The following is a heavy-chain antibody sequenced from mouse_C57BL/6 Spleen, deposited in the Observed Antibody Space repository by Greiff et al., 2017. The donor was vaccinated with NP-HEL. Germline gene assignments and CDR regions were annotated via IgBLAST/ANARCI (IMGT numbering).Heavy chain of an antibody. J-gene: IGHJ2*01. V-gene: IGHV5-4*03. CDR2: ISDGGSYT. D-gene: IGHD1-1*01. Sequence: EVKLVESGGGLVKPGGSLKLSCAASGFTFSSYAMSWVRQTPEKRLEWVATISDGGSYTYYPENVKGRFTISIDNAKNNLYLQMSHLKSEDTAMYYCARGGRYYYGSRDYFDYWGQGTTLTVSS. CDR1: GFTFSSYA. CDR3: ARGGRYYYGSRDYFDY.